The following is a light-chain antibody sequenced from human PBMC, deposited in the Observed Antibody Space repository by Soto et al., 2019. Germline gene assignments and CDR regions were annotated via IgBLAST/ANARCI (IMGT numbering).Light chain of an antibody. V-gene: IGKV1-39*01. Sequence: DIQITQSPSSLSASVGDRVTIPCRASQNISTYLNWYQQKTGKAPKLLIYAASSLQSGVPSRFSGSGSGTDFTLPISSLQPEDFETYYCLQHNSYPITFGQGTKVDIK. CDR3: LQHNSYPIT. CDR1: QNISTY. CDR2: AAS. J-gene: IGKJ1*01.